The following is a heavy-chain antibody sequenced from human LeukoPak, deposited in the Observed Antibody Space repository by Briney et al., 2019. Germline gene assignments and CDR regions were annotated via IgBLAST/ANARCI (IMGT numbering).Heavy chain of an antibody. CDR1: GGSMSSYY. J-gene: IGHJ4*02. CDR2: IYYSGST. CDR3: ARGKVRGVRFDY. D-gene: IGHD3-10*01. Sequence: SETLSLTCTVSGGSMSSYYWTGIREPPGKGVEGVGYIYYSGSTNYNPSLKSRVTISVDTSKNQFSLKLSSVTAADTAVYYCARGKVRGVRFDYWGQGTLVTVSS. V-gene: IGHV4-59*01.